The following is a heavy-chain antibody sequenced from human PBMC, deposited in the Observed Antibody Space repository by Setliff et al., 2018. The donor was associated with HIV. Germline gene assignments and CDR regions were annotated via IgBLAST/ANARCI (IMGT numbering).Heavy chain of an antibody. CDR1: GGSMRSSGYS. Sequence: SETLSLTCAVSGGSMRSSGYSWTWIRQAPGKGLEWVGYIYYNGNAYYNPSLKSRVTISVDRSKNQFSLKLSSVTAADTAVHYCARRGDFFYYAMDVWGQGTTVTVSS. J-gene: IGHJ6*02. CDR2: IYYNGNA. V-gene: IGHV4-30-2*01. CDR3: ARRGDFFYYAMDV.